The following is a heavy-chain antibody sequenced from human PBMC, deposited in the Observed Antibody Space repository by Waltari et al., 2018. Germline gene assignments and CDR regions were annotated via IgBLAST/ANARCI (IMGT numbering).Heavy chain of an antibody. CDR1: GFTFSSYS. Sequence: EVQLVESGGGLVQPGGSLRLSCAASGFTFSSYSMNWVRQAPGKGLEWVSYISSSSSTIYYADAVKGRLTISRDNAKNSLYLQMNSLRAEDTAVYYCAREPRNNYYGMDVWGRGTTVTVSS. CDR3: AREPRNNYYGMDV. V-gene: IGHV3-48*04. CDR2: ISSSSSTI. J-gene: IGHJ6*02.